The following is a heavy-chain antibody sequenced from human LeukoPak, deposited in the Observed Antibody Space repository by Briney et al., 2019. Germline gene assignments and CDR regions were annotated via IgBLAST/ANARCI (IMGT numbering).Heavy chain of an antibody. V-gene: IGHV4-34*01. Sequence: SETLSLTCAVYGGSFSGYYWSWIRQPPGKGLEWIGEINHSGSTNYNPSLKSRVTISVDTSKNQFSLELSSVTAADTAVYYCARKKVATIGLDYWGQGTLVTVSS. CDR1: GGSFSGYY. D-gene: IGHD5-12*01. CDR3: ARKKVATIGLDY. J-gene: IGHJ4*02. CDR2: INHSGST.